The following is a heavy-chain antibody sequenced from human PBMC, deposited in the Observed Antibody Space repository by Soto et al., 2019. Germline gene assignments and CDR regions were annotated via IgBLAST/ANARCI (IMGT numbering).Heavy chain of an antibody. Sequence: SETLSLTCTVSGGSVSTSSDLWGWIRQPPGMGLECIGTVYHSGSTSYNPSLSSRLTISVDTSKNQFSLQLTSVTAADTAVYYCARLTYNYGSGPYPWFDPWGQGILVTVSS. CDR1: GGSVSTSSDL. CDR3: ARLTYNYGSGPYPWFDP. J-gene: IGHJ5*02. D-gene: IGHD3-10*01. V-gene: IGHV4-39*01. CDR2: VYHSGST.